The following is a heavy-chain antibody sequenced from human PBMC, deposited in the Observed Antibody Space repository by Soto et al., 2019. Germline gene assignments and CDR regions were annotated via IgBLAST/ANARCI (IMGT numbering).Heavy chain of an antibody. J-gene: IGHJ6*02. CDR3: AKDLSITIFGVVPLGYYYYGMDV. CDR1: GFTFSSYG. D-gene: IGHD3-3*01. V-gene: IGHV3-30*18. Sequence: GGSLRLSCAASGFTFSSYGMHWVRQAPGKGLEWVAVISYDGSNKYYADYVKGRFTISRDNSKNTLYLQMNSLRAEDTAVYYCAKDLSITIFGVVPLGYYYYGMDVWGQGTMVTVSS. CDR2: ISYDGSNK.